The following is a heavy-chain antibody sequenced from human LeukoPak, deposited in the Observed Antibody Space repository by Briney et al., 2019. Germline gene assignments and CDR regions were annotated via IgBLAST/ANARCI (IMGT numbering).Heavy chain of an antibody. Sequence: ASVKVSCKASGYTFTNYAMHWVRQAPGQRLEWMGWINAGNGNTRYLQKFQGRVTITRDTSASTANMELSSLRSEDTAVYYCARDSLTIVRGVVVRGGIDYWGQGTLVTVSS. J-gene: IGHJ4*02. CDR1: GYTFTNYA. D-gene: IGHD3-10*01. CDR2: INAGNGNT. CDR3: ARDSLTIVRGVVVRGGIDY. V-gene: IGHV1-3*01.